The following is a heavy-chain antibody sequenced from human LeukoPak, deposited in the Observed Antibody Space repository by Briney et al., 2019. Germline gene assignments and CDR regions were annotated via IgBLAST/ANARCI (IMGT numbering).Heavy chain of an antibody. CDR3: ARDEATVTTGGY. CDR2: ISAYNGNT. D-gene: IGHD4-17*01. CDR1: GYTFTSYG. J-gene: IGHJ4*02. V-gene: IGHV1-18*01. Sequence: GASVKVSCKASGYTFTSYGISWVRQAPGQGLEWMGWISAYNGNTNYAQKLQGRVAMTTDTSASTAFMELRSLRSDDTAVYYCARDEATVTTGGYWGQGTLVTVSS.